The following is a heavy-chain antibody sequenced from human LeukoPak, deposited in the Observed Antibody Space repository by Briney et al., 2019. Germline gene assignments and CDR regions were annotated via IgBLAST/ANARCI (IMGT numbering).Heavy chain of an antibody. CDR1: GFIFIDSV. J-gene: IGHJ6*04. CDR3: ARRTAGAKDL. CDR2: ISSTGYT. V-gene: IGHV3-23*05. Sequence: GGSLRLSCAASGFIFIDSVMSWVRQAPGKGLEWVAAISSTGYTDNADSLKGRFSISRDNSKDTLYLQMNSLRVDDTAIYYCARRTAGAKDLWGKGTTVTVSP. D-gene: IGHD6-19*01.